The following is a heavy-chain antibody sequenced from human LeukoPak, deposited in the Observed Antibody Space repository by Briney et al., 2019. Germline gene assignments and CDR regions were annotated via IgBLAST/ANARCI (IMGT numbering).Heavy chain of an antibody. Sequence: PGGSLRLSCAASRFTVSNNYMSWVRRAAGKGLEWVSLIYSGGGTYYADSVKGRFTISRDNSKNTLYLQMNSLRAEDTAVYYCARATPDCGGDCYYYYYYYMDVWGKGTTVTVSS. CDR1: RFTVSNNY. J-gene: IGHJ6*03. D-gene: IGHD2-21*02. V-gene: IGHV3-53*01. CDR3: ARATPDCGGDCYYYYYYYMDV. CDR2: IYSGGGT.